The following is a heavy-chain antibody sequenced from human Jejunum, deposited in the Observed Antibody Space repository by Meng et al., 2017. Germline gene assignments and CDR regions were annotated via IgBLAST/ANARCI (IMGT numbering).Heavy chain of an antibody. CDR2: MSPNSGNT. CDR1: GYPVTSLD. Sequence: QVQLVQSGAEVKKPGASVKVSCKASGYPVTSLDINWVRQATGQGPEWMGWMSPNSGNTGYAQKFQGRVTMTRDTSINTAYMELSSLTSEDTAVYYCARGVTEGVDYWGQGTLVTVSS. V-gene: IGHV1-8*01. J-gene: IGHJ4*02. CDR3: ARGVTEGVDY. D-gene: IGHD2-21*02.